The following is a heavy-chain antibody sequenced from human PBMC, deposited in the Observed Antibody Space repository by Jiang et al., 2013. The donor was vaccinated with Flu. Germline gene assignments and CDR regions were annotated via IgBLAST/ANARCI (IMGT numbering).Heavy chain of an antibody. V-gene: IGHV1-2*02. CDR2: INPDNGDT. CDR1: GYSFTGHY. J-gene: IGHJ2*01. Sequence: QLVESGTEVKKPGASVTVSCKASGYSFTGHYIHWVRQAPGQGLEWMGWINPDNGDTNYVQKFQGRVTMTRDTSVITAYMELSRLRSDDTAVYYCARDQETQDRSGWYHWYFDLWGRGTLVIVSS. CDR3: ARDQETQDRSGWYHWYFDL. D-gene: IGHD6-19*01.